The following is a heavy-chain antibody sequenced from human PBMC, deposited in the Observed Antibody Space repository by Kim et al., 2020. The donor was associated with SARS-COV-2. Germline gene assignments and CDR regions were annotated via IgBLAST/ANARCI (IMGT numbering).Heavy chain of an antibody. CDR3: ATPLGCSSTSCYSFRAVFDY. J-gene: IGHJ4*02. D-gene: IGHD2-2*01. Sequence: ASVKVSCKVSGYTLTELSMHWVRQAPGKGLEWMGGFDPEDGETIYAQKFQGRVTMTEETSTETAYMELSSLRSEDTAGYYCATPLGCSSTSCYSFRAVFDYWGQGALVTVSS. CDR2: FDPEDGET. V-gene: IGHV1-24*01. CDR1: GYTLTELS.